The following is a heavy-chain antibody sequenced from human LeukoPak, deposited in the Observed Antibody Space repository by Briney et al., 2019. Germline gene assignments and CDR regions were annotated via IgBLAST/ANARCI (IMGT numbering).Heavy chain of an antibody. CDR3: ARDQAVISHWFDP. CDR2: ISSSGNT. V-gene: IGHV4-39*02. Sequence: SETLSLTCIVSGGSTSGGNYYWGWIRRPPGKGLEWIGGISSSGNTYYNPSLKSRVTISVDTSKNQFSLKLSSVTAADTAVYYCARDQAVISHWFDPWGQGTLVTVSS. D-gene: IGHD2/OR15-2a*01. CDR1: GGSTSGGNYY. J-gene: IGHJ5*02.